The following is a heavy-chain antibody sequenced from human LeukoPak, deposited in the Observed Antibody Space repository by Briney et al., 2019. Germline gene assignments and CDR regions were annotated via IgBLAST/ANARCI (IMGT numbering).Heavy chain of an antibody. Sequence: SETLSLTCTVSGASITTYYWSWIRQHPGKGLEWIGYIYHSGSTKYNPSLKSRVTISVDTSKNQFSLRLSSVTAADTAVYYCARQLYDSSGYPFDYWGQGTLVTVSS. V-gene: IGHV4-59*08. CDR2: IYHSGST. D-gene: IGHD3-22*01. J-gene: IGHJ4*02. CDR1: GASITTYY. CDR3: ARQLYDSSGYPFDY.